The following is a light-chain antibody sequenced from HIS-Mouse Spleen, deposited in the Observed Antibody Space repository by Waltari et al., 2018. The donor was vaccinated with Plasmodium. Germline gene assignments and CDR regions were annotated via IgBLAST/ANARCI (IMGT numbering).Light chain of an antibody. V-gene: IGLV2-8*01. CDR1: SSDVGGYNY. J-gene: IGLJ1*01. CDR3: SSYAGSSV. CDR2: EVS. Sequence: QSALTQPPSASGSPGQSVTISCTGTSSDVGGYNYVSWYQQHPGKAPKLMIYEVSKRPSGVPDRFSGSKSGNTASLTGSGLQAEDEVDYYCSSYAGSSVFGTGTKVTVL.